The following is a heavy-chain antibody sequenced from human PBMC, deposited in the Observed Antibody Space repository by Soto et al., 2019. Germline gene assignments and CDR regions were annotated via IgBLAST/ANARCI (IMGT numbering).Heavy chain of an antibody. Sequence: ESGGGVVQPGRSLRLSCAVSGFIFKNYALNWVRQAPGKGLEWVASITRDGYNKYYADSVKGRFTISRDNSKNTLSLQMTALRVEDSSVYYCTKSSGGSSSVGMDYWGPGTLVTFSS. CDR3: TKSSGGSSSVGMDY. CDR2: ITRDGYNK. CDR1: GFIFKNYA. D-gene: IGHD6-6*01. J-gene: IGHJ4*02. V-gene: IGHV3-30*01.